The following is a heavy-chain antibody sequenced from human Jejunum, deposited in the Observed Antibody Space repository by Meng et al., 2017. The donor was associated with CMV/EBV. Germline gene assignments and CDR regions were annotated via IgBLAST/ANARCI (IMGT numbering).Heavy chain of an antibody. CDR2: IYWNDDK. Sequence: FSGFSLSTSGVVVGWIRQPPGKALEWLALIYWNDDKRYSPSLKSRLTITKDTSKNQVVLTMTNMDPVDTATYYCAHTRAALPLFDPWGQGTLVTVSS. V-gene: IGHV2-5*01. CDR1: GFSLSTSGVV. J-gene: IGHJ5*02. D-gene: IGHD2-15*01. CDR3: AHTRAALPLFDP.